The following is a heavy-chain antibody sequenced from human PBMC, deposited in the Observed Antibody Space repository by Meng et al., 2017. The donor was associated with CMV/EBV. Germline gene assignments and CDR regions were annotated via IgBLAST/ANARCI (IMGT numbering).Heavy chain of an antibody. V-gene: IGHV3-48*03. Sequence: GESLKISCAASGFTFDDYAMHWVRQAPGKGLEWVSGISSSGSTIYYADSVKGRFTISRDNAKNSLYLQMNSLRAEDTAVYYCARGRGWLQPAVAFDIWGQGTMVTVSS. CDR2: ISSSGSTI. D-gene: IGHD5-24*01. CDR3: ARGRGWLQPAVAFDI. J-gene: IGHJ3*02. CDR1: GFTFDDYA.